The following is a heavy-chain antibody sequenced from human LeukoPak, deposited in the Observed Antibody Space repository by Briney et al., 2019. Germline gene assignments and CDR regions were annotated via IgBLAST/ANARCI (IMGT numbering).Heavy chain of an antibody. CDR3: ARLVYYYDSGNAFDI. CDR1: GGSIISGDYY. Sequence: PSQTLSLTCTVSGGSIISGDYYWSWIRQPPGKGLEWIGYIYYSGSTNYNPPLKSRVTISVDTSKNQFSLKLSSVTAADTAVYYCARLVYYYDSGNAFDIWGQGTMVTVSS. J-gene: IGHJ3*02. V-gene: IGHV4-61*08. D-gene: IGHD3-22*01. CDR2: IYYSGST.